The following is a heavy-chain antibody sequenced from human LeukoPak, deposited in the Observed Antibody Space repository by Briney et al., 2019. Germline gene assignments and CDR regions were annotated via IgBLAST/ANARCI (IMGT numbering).Heavy chain of an antibody. V-gene: IGHV1-18*04. J-gene: IGHJ4*02. CDR3: ARATRIAAAGTEDY. CDR1: GYTFTGYY. D-gene: IGHD6-13*01. CDR2: ISAYNGNT. Sequence: GASVKVSCKASGYTFTGYYMHWVRQAPGQGLEWMGWISAYNGNTNYAQKLQGRVTMTTDTSTSTAYMELRSLRSDDTAVYYCARATRIAAAGTEDYWGQGTLVTVSS.